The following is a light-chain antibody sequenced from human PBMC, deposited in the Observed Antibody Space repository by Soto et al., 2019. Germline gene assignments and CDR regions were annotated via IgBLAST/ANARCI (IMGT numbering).Light chain of an antibody. CDR3: SSYTSSSTYV. Sequence: LTQPASVSGSPGQSITISCTGTSSDVGGYSYVSWYQQHPGKAPKLMIYDVSNRPSGISNRFSGSKSGNTASLTISGLQAEDEADYYCSSYTSSSTYVFGTGTKVTVL. CDR2: DVS. J-gene: IGLJ1*01. CDR1: SSDVGGYSY. V-gene: IGLV2-14*01.